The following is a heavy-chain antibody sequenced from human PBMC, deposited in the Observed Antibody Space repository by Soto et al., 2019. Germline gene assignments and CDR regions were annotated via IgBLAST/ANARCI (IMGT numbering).Heavy chain of an antibody. V-gene: IGHV1-18*01. CDR1: GYTFTRNG. CDR2: ISAYNGNT. CDR3: ARDEIAVAGGVFAY. Sequence: QVQLVQSGAEVKKPGASVKVSCKASGYTFTRNGISWVRQAPGQGRERMGGISAYNGNTNYAQKVQGRVTMTTDTSTSTAYMELRSLRSDDTAVYYCARDEIAVAGGVFAYWGQGTLVTVSS. D-gene: IGHD6-19*01. J-gene: IGHJ4*02.